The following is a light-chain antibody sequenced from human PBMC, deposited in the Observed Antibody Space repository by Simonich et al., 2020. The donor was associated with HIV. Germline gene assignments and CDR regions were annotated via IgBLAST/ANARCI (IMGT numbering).Light chain of an antibody. CDR3: CSYGGSRNFWI. CDR2: EGS. Sequence: QSALTQPASVCGSPGQSITISCTGTSSDVGNYNLVSWYQHHPGKAPKLMIYEGSKRPSGVSNRFSGSKSGNTASLTISGLQAEDEAGYFCCSYGGSRNFWIFGGGTKLTVL. CDR1: SSDVGNYNL. V-gene: IGLV2-23*01. J-gene: IGLJ3*02.